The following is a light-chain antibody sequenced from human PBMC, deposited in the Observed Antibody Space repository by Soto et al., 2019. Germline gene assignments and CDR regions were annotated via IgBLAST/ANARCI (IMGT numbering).Light chain of an antibody. J-gene: IGKJ5*01. CDR2: DAS. CDR1: QSVRSL. V-gene: IGKV3-11*01. CDR3: QQRSSWPLT. Sequence: EIVLTQSPATLSLSPGERATLSCRTSQSVRSLLAWYQQKPGQAPRLLIYDASNRATGIPARFSGSGSGTDFTLTISSLEPEDFAIYYCQQRSSWPLTSGQGTRLEIK.